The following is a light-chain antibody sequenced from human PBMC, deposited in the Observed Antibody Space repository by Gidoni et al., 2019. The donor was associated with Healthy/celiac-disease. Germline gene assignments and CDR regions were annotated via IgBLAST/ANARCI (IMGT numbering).Light chain of an antibody. CDR3: QHYNNWPLT. V-gene: IGKV3-15*01. CDR2: GAS. J-gene: IGKJ4*01. Sequence: EIVMTQSPATLSVSPGERATLSCRASQSVSRNLAWYQQKPGQAPRLLIYGASTRATAIPARFSGSGSGTEFTLTISSLQSEDFALYYCQHYNNWPLTFGGGTKVEIK. CDR1: QSVSRN.